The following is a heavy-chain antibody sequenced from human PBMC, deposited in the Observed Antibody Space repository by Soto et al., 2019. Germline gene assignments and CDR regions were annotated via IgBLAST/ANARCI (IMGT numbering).Heavy chain of an antibody. D-gene: IGHD3-10*01. V-gene: IGHV4-4*02. CDR3: ATTREAIIHLYYFDF. CDR2: IYHSGKT. J-gene: IGHJ4*02. CDR1: GGSISDSVW. Sequence: SETLSLTCDVSGGSISDSVWWNWVRQAPGKGLEWIGEIYHSGKTYYNPSLKSRVTISIDKSKNQVSLTLDFVTAADTAIYYCATTREAIIHLYYFDFWGQGTLVTVSS.